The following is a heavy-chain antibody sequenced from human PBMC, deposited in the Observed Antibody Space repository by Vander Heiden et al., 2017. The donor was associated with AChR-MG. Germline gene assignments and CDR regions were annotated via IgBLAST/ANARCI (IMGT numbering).Heavy chain of an antibody. V-gene: IGHV3-33*01. CDR1: GFTFSSSG. CDR3: ARDVGSHSSGPGPIRDYFDY. CDR2: IWYDGSNK. J-gene: IGHJ4*02. Sequence: QVQLVESGGGVVQPGRSLRLSSAASGFTFSSSGMHGVRQAPGKGLEWVAVIWYDGSNKYYADSVKGRFTISRDNSKNTLYLQMNSLRAEDTAVYYCARDVGSHSSGPGPIRDYFDYWGQGTLVTVSS. D-gene: IGHD6-19*01.